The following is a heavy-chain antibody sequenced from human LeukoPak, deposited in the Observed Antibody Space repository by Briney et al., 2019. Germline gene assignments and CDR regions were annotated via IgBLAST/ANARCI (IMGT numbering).Heavy chain of an antibody. Sequence: GGSLRLSCAASGFTFSSYGMHWVRQAQGKGLEWVAVISYDGSNKYYADSVKGRFTISRDNSKNTLYLQMNSLRAEDTAVYYCAKEVDYGAFGYWGQGTLVTVSS. CDR3: AKEVDYGAFGY. D-gene: IGHD4-17*01. CDR1: GFTFSSYG. V-gene: IGHV3-30*18. J-gene: IGHJ4*02. CDR2: ISYDGSNK.